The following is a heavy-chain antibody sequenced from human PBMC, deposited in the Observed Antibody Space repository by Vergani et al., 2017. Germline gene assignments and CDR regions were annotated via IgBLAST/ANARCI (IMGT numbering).Heavy chain of an antibody. V-gene: IGHV1-46*03. CDR2: ISPDGFST. Sequence: QVQLVQSGAEVGKPGASVKISCKASGYTFTAYYIHWVRQAPEQGLEWVGVISPDGFSTVYAQKLQGRVTITRDTSTSTVYVEVTSLRSDDTAVYYCAREPPLTGFFDYWGQGTLVTVSS. D-gene: IGHD3-9*01. CDR1: GYTFTAYY. CDR3: AREPPLTGFFDY. J-gene: IGHJ4*02.